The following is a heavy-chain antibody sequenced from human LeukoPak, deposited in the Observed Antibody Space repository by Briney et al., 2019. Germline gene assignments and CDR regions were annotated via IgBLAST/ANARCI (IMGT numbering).Heavy chain of an antibody. CDR3: AKNRGISSGFFDY. V-gene: IGHV3-23*01. J-gene: IGHJ4*02. CDR2: ITSRSDQI. D-gene: IGHD6-6*01. Sequence: PGGSLRLPCAASGFSFSSYAMGWVRQAPGKGLEWVSTITSRSDQIWNVDSVRGRFTISRDNSRNTLYLQMNSLRAEDTAIYYCAKNRGISSGFFDYWGQGSLVTVSS. CDR1: GFSFSSYA.